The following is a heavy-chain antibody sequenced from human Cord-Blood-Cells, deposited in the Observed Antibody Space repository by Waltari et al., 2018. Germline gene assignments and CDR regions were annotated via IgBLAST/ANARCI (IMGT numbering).Heavy chain of an antibody. D-gene: IGHD5-12*01. Sequence: QLQLQESGPGLVKPSETLSLTCTVPGGSISSSSSYWGWLRQPPGKGLEWIGSIYYSGSTYYNPSLKSRVTISVDTSKNQFSLKLSSVTAADTAVYYCARHNGESGYDDYWGQGTLVTVSS. CDR2: IYYSGST. CDR1: GGSISSSSSY. CDR3: ARHNGESGYDDY. V-gene: IGHV4-39*01. J-gene: IGHJ4*02.